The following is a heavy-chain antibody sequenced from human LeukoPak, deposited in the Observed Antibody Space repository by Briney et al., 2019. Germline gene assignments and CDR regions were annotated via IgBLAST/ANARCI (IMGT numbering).Heavy chain of an antibody. J-gene: IGHJ4*02. CDR3: AKGGHIVVVTAILYYFDY. Sequence: GGSLSLSCAASGFTFSSYAMSWVRQAPGKGLEWVSAISGSGGSTYYADSVKGRFTISRDNSKNTLYLQMNSLRAEDTAVYYCAKGGHIVVVTAILYYFDYWGQGTLVTVSS. V-gene: IGHV3-23*01. CDR2: ISGSGGST. CDR1: GFTFSSYA. D-gene: IGHD2-21*02.